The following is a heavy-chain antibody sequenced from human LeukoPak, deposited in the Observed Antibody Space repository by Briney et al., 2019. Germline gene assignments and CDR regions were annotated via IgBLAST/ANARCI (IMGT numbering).Heavy chain of an antibody. D-gene: IGHD3-22*01. V-gene: IGHV4-34*01. CDR1: GGSFSGLY. J-gene: IGHJ4*02. CDR2: INHSGST. Sequence: SETLSLTCTVYGGSFSGLYWSWIRQPPGKGLEWIGEINHSGSTNYNPSLKSRVTISVDTSKNQFSLKLSSVTAADTAVYYCAREDSSGYPTLDYWGQGTLVTVSS. CDR3: AREDSSGYPTLDY.